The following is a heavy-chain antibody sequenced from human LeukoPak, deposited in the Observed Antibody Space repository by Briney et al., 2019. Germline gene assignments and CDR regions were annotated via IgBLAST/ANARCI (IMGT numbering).Heavy chain of an antibody. Sequence: PSETLSLTCAVYGGSFSGYYWSWIRQPPGKGLEWIGEINHSGSTHYNPSLKSRVTISVDTSKNQFSLKLSSVTAADTAVYYCARGGFQRYFDYWGQGTLVTVSS. CDR2: INHSGST. CDR1: GGSFSGYY. J-gene: IGHJ4*02. D-gene: IGHD2-15*01. V-gene: IGHV4-34*01. CDR3: ARGGFQRYFDY.